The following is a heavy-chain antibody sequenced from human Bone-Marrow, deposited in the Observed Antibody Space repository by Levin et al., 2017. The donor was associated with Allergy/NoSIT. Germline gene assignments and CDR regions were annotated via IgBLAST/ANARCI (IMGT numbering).Heavy chain of an antibody. CDR1: GFTFSSFW. D-gene: IGHD6-13*01. Sequence: PSETLSLTCAASGFTFSSFWMHWVRQVPGKGLVWVSHINTDGSSTSYADSVKGRFTISRDNAKNTLYLQMNSLRAEDTAVYYCARARRDSSTKNNWFDPWGQGTLVTVSS. CDR2: INTDGSST. CDR3: ARARRDSSTKNNWFDP. V-gene: IGHV3-74*01. J-gene: IGHJ5*02.